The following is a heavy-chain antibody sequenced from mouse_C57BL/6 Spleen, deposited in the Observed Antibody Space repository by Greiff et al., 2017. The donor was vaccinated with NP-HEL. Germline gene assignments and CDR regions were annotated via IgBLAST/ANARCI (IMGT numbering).Heavy chain of an antibody. CDR2: INPNNGGT. CDR3: ELGPSWYFDV. V-gene: IGHV1-26*01. CDR1: GYTFTDYY. Sequence: EVQLQQSGPELVKPGASVKISCKASGYTFTDYYMNWVKQSHGKSLEWIGDINPNNGGTSYNQKFKGKATLTVDKSSSTAYMALRSLTSEASAVYYCELGPSWYFDVWGTGTTVTVSS. D-gene: IGHD4-1*01. J-gene: IGHJ1*03.